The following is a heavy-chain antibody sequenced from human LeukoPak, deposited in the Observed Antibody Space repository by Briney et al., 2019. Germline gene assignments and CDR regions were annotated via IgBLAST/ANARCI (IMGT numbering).Heavy chain of an antibody. J-gene: IGHJ4*02. CDR3: ARGDKPGQGFDY. Sequence: SETLSLTCTVSGGSISSYYWSWIRQPAGKGLEWIGRIYTSGSTNYNPSLKSRLTMSVDTSKNQFSLNLTSVTAADTAVYYCARGDKPGQGFDYWGQGTLVTVSS. CDR1: GGSISSYY. CDR2: IYTSGST. V-gene: IGHV4-4*07. D-gene: IGHD2-15*01.